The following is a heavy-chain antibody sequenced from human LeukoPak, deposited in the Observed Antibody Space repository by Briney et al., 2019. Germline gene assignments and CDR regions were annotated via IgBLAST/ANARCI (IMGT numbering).Heavy chain of an antibody. CDR3: AMMYQLLYPYNWGDP. D-gene: IGHD2-2*02. CDR1: GYRFTSYW. Sequence: GGSLKISCKGSGYRFTSYWIGRVRQMPGKGLEWMWIIYPGDSDTRYSPSFQGQVTISADKSISTAYLQWSSQEASDSAMYYCAMMYQLLYPYNWGDPWGQGTLVTVSS. CDR2: IYPGDSDT. V-gene: IGHV5-51*01. J-gene: IGHJ5*02.